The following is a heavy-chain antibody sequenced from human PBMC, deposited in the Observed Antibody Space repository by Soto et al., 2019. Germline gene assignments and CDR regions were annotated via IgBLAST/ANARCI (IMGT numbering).Heavy chain of an antibody. CDR1: GFTFYNYA. CDR2: ISGGGDGT. Sequence: EVQLLESGGGLVRPGGSLRLSCAASGFTFYNYAMNWVRQAPGKGLEWVSTISGGGDGTYYADSVKGRFTISRDNSRNTVYLQMNSLRAEDTAVYYCAKKGLGSLATYCTTGDCHYAFDVWGQGTLVTASS. V-gene: IGHV3-23*01. D-gene: IGHD2-8*01. J-gene: IGHJ3*01. CDR3: AKKGLGSLATYCTTGDCHYAFDV.